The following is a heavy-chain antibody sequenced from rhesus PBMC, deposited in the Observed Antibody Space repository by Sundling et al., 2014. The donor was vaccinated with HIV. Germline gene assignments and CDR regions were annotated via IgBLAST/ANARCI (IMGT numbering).Heavy chain of an antibody. CDR3: ARQYYNIWTGYYKGFDY. J-gene: IGHJ4*01. CDR2: IGGDSSYT. CDR1: GFTFSGYE. V-gene: IGHV3-115*02. Sequence: EVQLAESGGGLVQPGGSLRLSCAASGFTFSGYEMHWVRQAPGKGLESVSVIGGDSSYTHYADSVKGRFTISRDNAKNSLSLQMNSLRAEDTAVYYCARQYYNIWTGYYKGFDYWGQGVLVTVSS. D-gene: IGHD3-3*01.